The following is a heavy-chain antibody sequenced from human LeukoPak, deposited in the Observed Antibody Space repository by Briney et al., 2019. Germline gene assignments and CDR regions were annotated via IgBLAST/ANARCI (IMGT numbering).Heavy chain of an antibody. CDR3: TTDFGVFRSDFWSGYYRFDY. CDR1: GFTFSNAW. V-gene: IGHV3-15*01. J-gene: IGHJ4*02. CDR2: IKSKTDGGTT. D-gene: IGHD3-3*01. Sequence: GSLRLSCAASGFTFSNAWMSWVRQAPGKGLEWVDRIKSKTDGGTTDYAAPVKGRFTISRDDSKNTLYLQMNSLKTEDTAVYYCTTDFGVFRSDFWSGYYRFDYWGQGTLVTVSS.